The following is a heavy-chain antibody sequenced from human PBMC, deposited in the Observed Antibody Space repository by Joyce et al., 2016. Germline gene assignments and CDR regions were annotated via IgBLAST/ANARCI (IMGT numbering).Heavy chain of an antibody. Sequence: QVQLVQSGPEVKKPGASVKVFCKASGFTFTGYYMHWVRQAPGQGLERMGWINIENGDTHFTKNFQGRVTMTNDTSINTAYMEATRLRSDDKAFYYCAREGLPHGGFDYWGLGTLVTVSS. CDR2: INIENGDT. V-gene: IGHV1-2*02. CDR3: AREGLPHGGFDY. J-gene: IGHJ4*02. CDR1: GFTFTGYY.